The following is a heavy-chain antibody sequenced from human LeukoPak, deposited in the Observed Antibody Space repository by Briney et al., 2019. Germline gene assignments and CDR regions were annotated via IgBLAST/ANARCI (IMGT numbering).Heavy chain of an antibody. CDR1: GGSITTYY. CDR2: IYHSGST. V-gene: IGHV4-59*01. Sequence: PSETLSLTCTVSGGSITTYYWNWLRQPPGKELEWIGYIYHSGSTNYNPSIQSRVTISLDTSKNQFSLNLNSVTAADTAVYYCARSTGSQYDYWGQGTLVTVSS. CDR3: ARSTGSQYDY. D-gene: IGHD3-10*01. J-gene: IGHJ4*02.